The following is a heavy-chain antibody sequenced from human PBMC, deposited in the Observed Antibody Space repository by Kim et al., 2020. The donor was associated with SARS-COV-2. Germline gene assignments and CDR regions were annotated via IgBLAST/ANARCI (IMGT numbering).Heavy chain of an antibody. J-gene: IGHJ6*02. V-gene: IGHV3-21*01. Sequence: GGSLRLSCAASGFTFSSYSMNWVRQAPGKGLEWVSSISSSSYYIYYADSVRGRFTISRDNARNSLYLQMDSLRAEDTAVYYCARDPRVRANLYGMDVWGQGTTVTVSS. CDR3: ARDPRVRANLYGMDV. CDR2: ISSSSYYI. CDR1: GFTFSSYS.